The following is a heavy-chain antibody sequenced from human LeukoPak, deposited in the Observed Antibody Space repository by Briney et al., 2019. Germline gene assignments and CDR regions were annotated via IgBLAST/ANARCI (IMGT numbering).Heavy chain of an antibody. Sequence: QTGGSLRLSCAASGFTFSSYAMSWVRQAPGKGLEWVSAISGSGGSTYYADSVKGRFTISRDNSKNTLYLQINSLRAEDTAVYYCAKHGQMMATIQGDLDYWGQGTLVTVSS. V-gene: IGHV3-23*01. J-gene: IGHJ4*02. CDR3: AKHGQMMATIQGDLDY. CDR1: GFTFSSYA. CDR2: ISGSGGST. D-gene: IGHD5-12*01.